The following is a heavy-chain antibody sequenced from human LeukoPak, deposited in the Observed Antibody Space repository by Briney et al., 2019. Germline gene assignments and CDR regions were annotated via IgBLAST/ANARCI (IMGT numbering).Heavy chain of an antibody. J-gene: IGHJ3*02. CDR2: MNPNSGNT. CDR3: ARDSLPRGSYHILDDDHDAFDI. CDR1: GYTFTSHH. V-gene: IGHV1-8*01. Sequence: GASVKVSCKASGYTFTSHHINWLRQAAGQGLEWMGWMNPNSGNTVYAQKFQGRVTMTWDTSISTAYMELSSLRSEDTAVYYCARDSLPRGSYHILDDDHDAFDIWGQGTMVTVSS. D-gene: IGHD1-26*01.